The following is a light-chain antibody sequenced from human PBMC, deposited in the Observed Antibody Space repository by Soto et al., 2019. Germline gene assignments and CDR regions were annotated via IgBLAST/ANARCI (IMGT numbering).Light chain of an antibody. CDR3: AAWDDSLNGPV. CDR2: SNN. Sequence: QLVLTQPPSASGTPGQRVTISCSGSSSNIGRNTGNWYQQLPGTAPKLLIYSNNQRPSGVPDRFSGSKSGTSASLAISGLQSEDEADYYCAAWDDSLNGPVFGGGTKLTVL. CDR1: SSNIGRNT. J-gene: IGLJ3*02. V-gene: IGLV1-44*01.